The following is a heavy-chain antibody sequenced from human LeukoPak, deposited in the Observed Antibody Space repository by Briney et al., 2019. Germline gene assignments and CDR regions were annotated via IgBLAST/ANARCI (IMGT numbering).Heavy chain of an antibody. D-gene: IGHD3-3*01. CDR2: MNPNSGNT. V-gene: IGHV1-8*01. CDR3: ARGPYTYDFWSGYLVDYYYGMDV. Sequence: ASVKVSCKASGYTFTSYDINWVRQATGQGLEWMGWMNPNSGNTGHAQKFQGRVTMTRNTSISTAYMELSSLRSEDTAVYYCARGPYTYDFWSGYLVDYYYGMDVWGQGTTVTVSS. CDR1: GYTFTSYD. J-gene: IGHJ6*02.